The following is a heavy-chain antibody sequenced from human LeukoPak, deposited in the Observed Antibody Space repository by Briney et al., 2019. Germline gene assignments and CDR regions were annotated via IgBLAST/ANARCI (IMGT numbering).Heavy chain of an antibody. J-gene: IGHJ6*02. CDR1: GYSFTNYW. Sequence: GESLKISCKGSGYSFTNYWIGWVRQMPGKGLEWMGVIYPGDSDTRYSPSFQGHVTISADKSISTAYLQWSSLKASDTAMYYCARQVAVAGTYYYYYGMDVWGQGTTVTVSS. CDR3: ARQVAVAGTYYYYYGMDV. D-gene: IGHD6-19*01. CDR2: IYPGDSDT. V-gene: IGHV5-51*01.